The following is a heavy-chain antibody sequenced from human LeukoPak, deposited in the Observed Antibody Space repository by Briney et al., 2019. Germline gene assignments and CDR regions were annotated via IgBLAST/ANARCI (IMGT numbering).Heavy chain of an antibody. J-gene: IGHJ4*02. D-gene: IGHD6-6*01. CDR1: GFTFSSYE. CDR2: ISSSGGTI. V-gene: IGHV3-48*03. CDR3: ARESSSFDY. Sequence: TGGSLRLSCAASGFTFSSYEMNWVRQAPGKGLEWVSYISSSGGTIYYADSVKGRFTISRDNAKNSLYLQMNSLRAEDTAVYYCARESSSFDYWGQGTLVTVSS.